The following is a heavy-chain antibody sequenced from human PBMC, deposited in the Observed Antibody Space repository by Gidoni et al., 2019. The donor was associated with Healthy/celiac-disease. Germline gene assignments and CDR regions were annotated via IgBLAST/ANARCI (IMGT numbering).Heavy chain of an antibody. D-gene: IGHD3-16*02. V-gene: IGHV3-23*01. CDR3: AKAYYDYVWGSYRRVDYFDY. CDR2: ISGSGGST. CDR1: GFTFSSYA. J-gene: IGHJ4*02. Sequence: EVQLLESGGGLVQPGGSLRLSCAASGFTFSSYAMSWVRQAPGKGLEWVSVISGSGGSTYYADSVKGRFTISRDNSKNTLYLQMNSLRAEDTAVYYCAKAYYDYVWGSYRRVDYFDYWGQGTLVTVSS.